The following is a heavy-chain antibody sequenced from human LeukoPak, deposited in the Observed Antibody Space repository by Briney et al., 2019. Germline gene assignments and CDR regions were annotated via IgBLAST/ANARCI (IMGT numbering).Heavy chain of an antibody. D-gene: IGHD3-16*02. CDR3: ARDYDYFWGGYRYPFDY. V-gene: IGHV3-74*01. J-gene: IGHJ4*02. CDR1: GFTFSSYW. Sequence: PGGSLRLSCAASGFTFSSYWMHWVRQAPGKGLVWLSRMNSDGSTTNYADSVKGRFTISRDNARNTLYLRMNSLRVEDTAMYFCARDYDYFWGGYRYPFDYWGQGTLVTVSS. CDR2: MNSDGSTT.